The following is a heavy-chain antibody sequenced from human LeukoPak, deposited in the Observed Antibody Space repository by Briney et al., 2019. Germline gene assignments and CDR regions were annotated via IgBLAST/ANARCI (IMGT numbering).Heavy chain of an antibody. Sequence: GESLKISCKGSGYSFTNYWIGWVCQMPGKGLEWMGIIYPVDSDTRYSPSFQGQVTISADKSISTAYLQWSSLKASDTAVYYCARTTYYYDSSGTNQATYFDYWGQGTLVSVSS. CDR1: GYSFTNYW. J-gene: IGHJ4*02. CDR2: IYPVDSDT. D-gene: IGHD3-22*01. V-gene: IGHV5-51*01. CDR3: ARTTYYYDSSGTNQATYFDY.